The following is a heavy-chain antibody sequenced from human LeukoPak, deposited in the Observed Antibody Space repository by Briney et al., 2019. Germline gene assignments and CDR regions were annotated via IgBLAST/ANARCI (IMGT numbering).Heavy chain of an antibody. CDR3: ARNLRGLPSDS. J-gene: IGHJ5*01. V-gene: IGHV4-39*01. D-gene: IGHD4-17*01. Sequence: SETLSLTCTVSGASVTATNYYWAWIRQPPGKGLEWLGTVSYNDITYYNPSLLGRVAVSRGTSKTRFSLDLTSVTTEDTAVYFCARNLRGLPSDSWGRGILVTVTS. CDR2: VSYNDIT. CDR1: GASVTATNYY.